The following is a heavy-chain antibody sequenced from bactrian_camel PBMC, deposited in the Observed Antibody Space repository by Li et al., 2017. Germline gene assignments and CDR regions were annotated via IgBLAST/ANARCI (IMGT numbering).Heavy chain of an antibody. J-gene: IGHJ4*01. Sequence: HVQLVESGGGSVQAGGSLRLSCVLSGDTFSSYYMAWFRKEREAVAAIDTAGSATYSASVAGRFTISRDNAQNTLFLQMNGLKAEDSGMYYCAARGWRPEGCSVGIDVSGFDFWGQGTQVTVS. CDR3: AARGWRPEGCSVGIDVSGFDF. V-gene: IGHV3S57*01. CDR2: IDTAGSA. D-gene: IGHD1*01. CDR1: GDTFSSYY.